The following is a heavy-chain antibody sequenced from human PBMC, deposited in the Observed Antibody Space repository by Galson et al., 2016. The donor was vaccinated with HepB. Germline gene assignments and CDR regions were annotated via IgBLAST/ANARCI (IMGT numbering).Heavy chain of an antibody. V-gene: IGHV3-33*08. CDR3: AREIPHMVHGGLDY. CDR1: GFTLSSYG. D-gene: IGHD2-2*02. J-gene: IGHJ4*02. CDR2: IWYDGSYK. Sequence: SLRLSCAASGFTLSSYGMHWVRQAPGKGLEWVAVIWYDGSYKYYADSVEGRFTISRDISENTVYLQMNSLRGEDTAVYYCAREIPHMVHGGLDYWGQGTLVTVSS.